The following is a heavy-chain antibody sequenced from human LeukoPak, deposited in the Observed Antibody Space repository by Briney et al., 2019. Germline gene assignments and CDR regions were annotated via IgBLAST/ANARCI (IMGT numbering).Heavy chain of an antibody. CDR1: GGSTNSYY. CDR3: VRDVAAGLTHRVARFDY. Sequence: SETLSLTCTVSGGSTNSYYWGWIRQAAGKGLEWIGRIYTSGSTDYNPSLKSRVTMSVDTSKNQFSLKLTSVTAADTAVYYCVRDVAAGLTHRVARFDYWGQGTLVTVSS. CDR2: IYTSGST. J-gene: IGHJ4*02. V-gene: IGHV4-4*07. D-gene: IGHD2-15*01.